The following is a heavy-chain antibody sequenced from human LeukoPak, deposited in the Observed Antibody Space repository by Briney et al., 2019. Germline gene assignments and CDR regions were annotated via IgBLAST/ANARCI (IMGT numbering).Heavy chain of an antibody. CDR1: GGSFSDYY. Sequence: SEXLSLTCAVYGGSFSDYYWSWVRQPPGKGLEWIGEINHSGRTNYNPTLTSRGTISVDTSKNQFSLRLSSVTAADTAVYYCARGPRVLDYWGQGTLVTVSS. CDR3: ARGPRVLDY. V-gene: IGHV4-34*01. J-gene: IGHJ4*02. CDR2: INHSGRT.